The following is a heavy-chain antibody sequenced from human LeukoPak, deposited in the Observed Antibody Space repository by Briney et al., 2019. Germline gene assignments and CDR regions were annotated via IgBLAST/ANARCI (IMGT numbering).Heavy chain of an antibody. J-gene: IGHJ4*02. CDR3: ASVTFGGVIVDY. CDR1: GGSISSYY. D-gene: IGHD3-16*02. CDR2: IYYSGST. V-gene: IGHV4-59*01. Sequence: SETLSLTCTVSGGSISSYYWGWIRQPPGKGLEWIGYIYYSGSTNYNPSLKSRVTISVDTSKNQFSLKLSSVTAADTAVYYCASVTFGGVIVDYWGQGTLVTVSS.